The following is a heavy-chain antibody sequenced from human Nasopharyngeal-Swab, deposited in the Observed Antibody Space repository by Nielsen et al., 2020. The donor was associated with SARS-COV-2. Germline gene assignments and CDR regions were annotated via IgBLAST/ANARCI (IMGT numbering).Heavy chain of an antibody. J-gene: IGHJ4*02. D-gene: IGHD3-22*01. CDR2: ISYDGSNK. CDR1: GFTFSSYG. V-gene: IGHV3-30*18. Sequence: GESLNISCAASGFTFSSYGMHWVRQAPGKGLEWVAVISYDGSNKYYADSVKGRFTISRDNSKNTLYLQMNSLRAEDTAVYYCAKDLLYYYDSSGYPLDYWGQGTLVTVSS. CDR3: AKDLLYYYDSSGYPLDY.